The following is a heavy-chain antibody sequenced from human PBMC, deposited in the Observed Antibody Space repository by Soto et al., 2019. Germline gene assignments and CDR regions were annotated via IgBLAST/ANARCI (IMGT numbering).Heavy chain of an antibody. CDR2: INTGNGNT. J-gene: IGHJ4*02. D-gene: IGHD3-10*01. Sequence: ASVKVSCKASGYTFTGYAMYWVRQAPGHRLEWMGWINTGNGNTKYSQKFQGRVTMTRDTSASTAYMELRSLRSDDTAVYYCASGWFGEFVYQFDYWGQGTLVTVSS. V-gene: IGHV1-3*04. CDR1: GYTFTGYA. CDR3: ASGWFGEFVYQFDY.